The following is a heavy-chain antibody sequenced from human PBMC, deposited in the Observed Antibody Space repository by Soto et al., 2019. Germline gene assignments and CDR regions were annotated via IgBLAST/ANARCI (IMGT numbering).Heavy chain of an antibody. V-gene: IGHV4-34*01. CDR2: INHSGST. Sequence: SETLSLTCAVYGGSFSGYYWSWSRQPPGKGLEWIGEINHSGSTNYNPSLKSRVTISVDTSKNQFSLKLSSVTAADTAVYYCARGEGYCSSTSCSGALAVTTAYFDYWGQGTLVTVSS. CDR3: ARGEGYCSSTSCSGALAVTTAYFDY. D-gene: IGHD2-2*01. J-gene: IGHJ4*02. CDR1: GGSFSGYY.